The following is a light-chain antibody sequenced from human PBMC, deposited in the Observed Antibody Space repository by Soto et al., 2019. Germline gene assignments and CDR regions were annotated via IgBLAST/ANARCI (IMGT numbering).Light chain of an antibody. CDR1: QSISSY. CDR2: AAS. Sequence: DIQMTQSPSSLSASVGDRVTITCRASQSISSYLNWYQQKPGKAPKLLIFAASSLQSGVPSRFSGSVSGTDFTLTISSLQPDDFATYYCQQSYSTLWTFGQGTKVEIK. J-gene: IGKJ1*01. V-gene: IGKV1-39*01. CDR3: QQSYSTLWT.